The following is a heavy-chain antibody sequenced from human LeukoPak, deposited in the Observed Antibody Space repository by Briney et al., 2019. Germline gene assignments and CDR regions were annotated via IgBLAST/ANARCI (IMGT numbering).Heavy chain of an antibody. Sequence: GGSLRLSCAASGFSFRNYWMSWVRQAPGKGLEWVANIRQDGNEIYYMDSVKGRFTISRDNAKNSLYLQMNSLRAEDTAVYYCAREDTGDYPYYYYMDVWGKGTTVTVSS. J-gene: IGHJ6*03. V-gene: IGHV3-7*01. CDR3: AREDTGDYPYYYYMDV. D-gene: IGHD4-17*01. CDR1: GFSFRNYW. CDR2: IRQDGNEI.